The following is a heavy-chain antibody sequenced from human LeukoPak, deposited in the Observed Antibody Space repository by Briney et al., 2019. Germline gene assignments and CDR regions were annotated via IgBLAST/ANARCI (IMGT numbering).Heavy chain of an antibody. CDR1: GDSISSSYY. J-gene: IGHJ4*02. Sequence: SETLSLTCTVSGDSISSSYYWGWIRQSPGKGLEWIGYIYYTETSYNPSLKSRVTISADTSKNQFSLKLYSVTAADAAVYYCATRKLGNDYWGQGTLVTVSS. V-gene: IGHV4-61*01. D-gene: IGHD7-27*01. CDR3: ATRKLGNDY. CDR2: IYYTET.